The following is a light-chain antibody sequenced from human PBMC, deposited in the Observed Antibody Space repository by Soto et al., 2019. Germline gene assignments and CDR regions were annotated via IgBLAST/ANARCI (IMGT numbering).Light chain of an antibody. CDR2: GAS. V-gene: IGKV3-15*01. Sequence: EIVMKQSPATLSVSPGERATLSCRASQSVSSNLAWYQQKPGQAPRLLIYGASTRATGIPARFSGSGSGTEFTLTISSLQSEDFAFYYCQQYNNWPTTFGQGTKVDIK. CDR3: QQYNNWPTT. CDR1: QSVSSN. J-gene: IGKJ1*01.